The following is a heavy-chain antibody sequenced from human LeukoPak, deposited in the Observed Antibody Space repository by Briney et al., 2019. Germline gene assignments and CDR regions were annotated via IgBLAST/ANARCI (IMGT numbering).Heavy chain of an antibody. V-gene: IGHV3-23*01. CDR3: AKGRSGVVVAALNY. Sequence: GASLRLSCAASGFTFSSYAMSWVRQAPGKGLKWVSTISGSGDSTYYADSVKGRFTISRDNSKNTLYLQMNSLRADDTAVYYCAKGRSGVVVAALNYWGQGTPVTVSS. CDR2: ISGSGDST. D-gene: IGHD2-15*01. CDR1: GFTFSSYA. J-gene: IGHJ4*02.